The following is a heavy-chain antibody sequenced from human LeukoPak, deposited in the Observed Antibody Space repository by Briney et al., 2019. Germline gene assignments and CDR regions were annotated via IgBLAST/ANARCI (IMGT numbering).Heavy chain of an antibody. D-gene: IGHD3-22*01. CDR3: AKIYYYENVI. CDR1: GSSISNYY. Sequence: PSETLSLTCTVSGSSISNYYWSWIRQPAGKGVEWIGRIYTSGGTNYNPSLKTRVTISVDTSKNQVSLKLTSVTAADTAVYYCAKIYYYENVIWGQGSMVTVSS. J-gene: IGHJ3*01. V-gene: IGHV4-4*07. CDR2: IYTSGGT.